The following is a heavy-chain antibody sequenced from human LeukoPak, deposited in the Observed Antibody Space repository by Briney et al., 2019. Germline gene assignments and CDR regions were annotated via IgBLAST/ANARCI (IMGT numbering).Heavy chain of an antibody. CDR1: GGSISSGGYY. CDR2: IYYSGST. J-gene: IGHJ4*02. V-gene: IGHV4-31*03. D-gene: IGHD6-19*01. CDR3: ARELYSSGWRFDY. Sequence: PSETLSLTCTVSGGSISSGGYYWSWIRQHPGKGLEWIGYIYYSGSTYYNPSLKSRVTISVDTSKNQFSLKLSSVTAADTAVYYCARELYSSGWRFDYWGRGTLVTVSS.